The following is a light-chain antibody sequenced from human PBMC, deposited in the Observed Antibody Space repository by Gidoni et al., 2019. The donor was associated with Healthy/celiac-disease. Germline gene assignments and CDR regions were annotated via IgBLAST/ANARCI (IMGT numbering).Light chain of an antibody. J-gene: IGLJ2*01. CDR1: RSNIGSKP. CDR3: AAWDDSLNGVV. Sequence: QSAPSPPPSTSRTPGRRVTISCSGRRSNIGSKPVNWYPQLPGTAPKLLIYRKSQRPSGVPDRFSGSKSGTSASLAISGLQSEDEADYYCAAWDDSLNGVVFGGGPKLTVL. V-gene: IGLV1-44*01. CDR2: RKS.